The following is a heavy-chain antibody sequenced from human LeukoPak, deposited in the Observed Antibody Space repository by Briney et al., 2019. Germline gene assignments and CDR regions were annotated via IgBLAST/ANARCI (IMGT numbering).Heavy chain of an antibody. CDR2: IKQDGSEK. Sequence: PGRSLRLSCAASGFTFSSYAMHWVRQAPGKGLEWVANIKQDGSEKYYVDSVKGRFTISRDNAKNSLYLQMNSLRAEDTAVYYCARDGYCSSTSCYRYYYYYMDVWGKGTTVTVSS. CDR1: GFTFSSYA. J-gene: IGHJ6*03. D-gene: IGHD2-2*03. V-gene: IGHV3-7*01. CDR3: ARDGYCSSTSCYRYYYYYMDV.